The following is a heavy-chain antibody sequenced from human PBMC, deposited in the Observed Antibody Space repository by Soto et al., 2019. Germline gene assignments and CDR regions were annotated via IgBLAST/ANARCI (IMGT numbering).Heavy chain of an antibody. V-gene: IGHV4-39*01. J-gene: IGHJ4*02. CDR1: GGSISSSSYY. D-gene: IGHD3-22*01. CDR3: VSPEGYYDSSGYTLDY. Sequence: SETLSLTCTVSGGSISSSSYYWGWIRQPPGKGLEWIGSIYYSGSTYYNPSLKNRVTISVETSKNQFSLKLSSVTAADSAVYYCVSPEGYYDSSGYTLDYWGQGTLVTVS. CDR2: IYYSGST.